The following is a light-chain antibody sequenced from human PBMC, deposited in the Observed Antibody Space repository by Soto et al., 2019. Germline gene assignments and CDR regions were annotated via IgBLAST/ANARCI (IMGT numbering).Light chain of an antibody. V-gene: IGLV2-14*03. CDR2: DVT. CDR3: SSYTSRSTLGV. J-gene: IGLJ2*01. CDR1: SSDIGDYNS. Sequence: QSALTQPASVSGSPGQSITISCTGTSSDIGDYNSVSWYQHHPGKAPKLMIYDVTNRPSGVSNRFSGSKSGNTASLTISGLQAEDEPDYYCSSYTSRSTLGVFGGGTKLTVL.